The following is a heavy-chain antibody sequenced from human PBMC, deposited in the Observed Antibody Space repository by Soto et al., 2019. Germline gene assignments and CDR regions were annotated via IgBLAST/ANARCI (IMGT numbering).Heavy chain of an antibody. J-gene: IGHJ2*01. V-gene: IGHV3-23*01. Sequence: EVQLLESGGGLVQPGGSLRRSCAASGFTFSSYAMSWVRQAPGKGLEWVSVVSGSAGSTYYADSVKGRFTISRDNSKNTLYLQINSLRAEETAVYSCAKDASSGMTSFDAWGSGTVVTFAA. CDR2: VSGSAGST. D-gene: IGHD6-13*01. CDR1: GFTFSSYA. CDR3: AKDASSGMTSFDA.